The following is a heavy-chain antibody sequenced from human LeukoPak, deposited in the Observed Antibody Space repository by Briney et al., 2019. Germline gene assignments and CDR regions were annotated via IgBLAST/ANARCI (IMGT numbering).Heavy chain of an antibody. CDR2: IYYSGST. Sequence: SETLSLTCTVSGGSISSHYWSWIRQPPGKGLEWIGYIYYSGSTNYNPSLKSRVTISVDTSKNQFSLKLSSVTAAVTAVYYCARSWRTKRWLQLKNNWFDPWGQGTLVTVSS. D-gene: IGHD5-24*01. V-gene: IGHV4-59*11. CDR3: ARSWRTKRWLQLKNNWFDP. CDR1: GGSISSHY. J-gene: IGHJ5*02.